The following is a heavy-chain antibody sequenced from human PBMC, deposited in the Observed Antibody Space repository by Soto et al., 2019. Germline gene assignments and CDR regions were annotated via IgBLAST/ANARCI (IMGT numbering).Heavy chain of an antibody. Sequence: EVQLVESGGGLVQPGGSLRLSCAASGFTFTRYWMNWVRQAPGKGLEWVANIKQDGSEKYYVDSVEGRFTISRDNAKNSLYLQMNSLRAEDTAAYYCARGMAVAANWFDPWGQGTLVTVSS. CDR3: ARGMAVAANWFDP. CDR1: GFTFTRYW. D-gene: IGHD6-19*01. J-gene: IGHJ5*02. V-gene: IGHV3-7*02. CDR2: IKQDGSEK.